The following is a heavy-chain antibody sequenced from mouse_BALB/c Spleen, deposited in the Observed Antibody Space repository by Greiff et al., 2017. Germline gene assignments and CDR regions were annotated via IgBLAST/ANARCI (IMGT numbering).Heavy chain of an antibody. V-gene: IGHV5-9-3*01. Sequence: EVQLVESGGGLVKPGGSLKLSCAASGFTFSSYAMSWVRQTPEKRLEWVATLSSGGSYTYYPDSVKGRFPISRDNAKNTLYLQMSSLRSEDTAMYDCARHEEYYGSSHPWFAYWGQGTLVTVAA. CDR3: ARHEEYYGSSHPWFAY. CDR1: GFTFSSYA. D-gene: IGHD1-1*01. J-gene: IGHJ3*01. CDR2: LSSGGSYT.